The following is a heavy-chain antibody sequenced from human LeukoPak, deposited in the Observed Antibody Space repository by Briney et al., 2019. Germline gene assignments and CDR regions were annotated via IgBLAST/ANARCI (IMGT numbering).Heavy chain of an antibody. J-gene: IGHJ4*02. Sequence: PGGSLGLSCAASGFTFSHHSMNWVRQAPGKGLEWVSSISSDSVYIFYKDSVKGRFTISRDNAENSVYLQMNSLRAEDTAVYYCATFETRGPGDFDYWGQGTLVSVSS. CDR1: GFTFSHHS. CDR3: ATFETRGPGDFDY. D-gene: IGHD7-27*01. CDR2: ISSDSVYI. V-gene: IGHV3-21*01.